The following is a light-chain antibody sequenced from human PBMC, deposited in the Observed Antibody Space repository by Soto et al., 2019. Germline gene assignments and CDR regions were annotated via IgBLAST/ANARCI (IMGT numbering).Light chain of an antibody. CDR3: QQRSSWPRT. Sequence: EIVLTQSPATLSLSPGERATFSCRASQSISSDLAWYQQKPGQAPRLFIYDASNRVTGIPARFRGSGSGTDFTLTISTLEPEDFAVYYCQQRSSWPRTFGQGTKVEIK. J-gene: IGKJ1*01. V-gene: IGKV3-11*01. CDR1: QSISSD. CDR2: DAS.